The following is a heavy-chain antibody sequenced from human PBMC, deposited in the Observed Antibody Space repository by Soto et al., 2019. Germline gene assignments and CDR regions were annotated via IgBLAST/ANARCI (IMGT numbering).Heavy chain of an antibody. CDR1: GFTFSSYE. V-gene: IGHV3-48*03. Sequence: PGGSLRLSCAASGFTFSSYEMNWVRQAPGKGLEWVSYISSTGTSMDYADSVKGRFTISRDNAKNSLFLQLNSLRDEDTAVYYCAGETHFIYYWGPGTLVSVSA. CDR3: AGETHFIYY. D-gene: IGHD3-3*02. J-gene: IGHJ4*02. CDR2: ISSTGTSM.